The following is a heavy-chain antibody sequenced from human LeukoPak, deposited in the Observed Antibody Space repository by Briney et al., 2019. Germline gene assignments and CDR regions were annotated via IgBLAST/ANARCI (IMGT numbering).Heavy chain of an antibody. J-gene: IGHJ4*02. Sequence: GGSLRLSCAVSGFTFDDYAMHWVRQPPGKGLEWVSDISANGGSTYYADSVKGRFIVSRDNSKNSLYLQMSSLRTEDTAFYYCAREISYDNSGSSKNDFWGQGTLVTVSS. D-gene: IGHD3-9*01. V-gene: IGHV3-43*02. CDR1: GFTFDDYA. CDR3: AREISYDNSGSSKNDF. CDR2: ISANGGST.